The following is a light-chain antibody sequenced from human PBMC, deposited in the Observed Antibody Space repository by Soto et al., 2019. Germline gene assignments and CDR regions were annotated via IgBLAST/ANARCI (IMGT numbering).Light chain of an antibody. J-gene: IGLJ1*01. V-gene: IGLV3-21*02. CDR2: DDS. CDR3: QVWDSSSDRDV. CDR1: NIGSKS. Sequence: SYELTQPPSVSVAPGQTARITCGGNNIGSKSVHWHQQKPGQAPVLVVYDDSDRPSGIPERFSGSNSGNTATLTISRVEAGDEADYYCQVWDSSSDRDVFGTGTKLTVL.